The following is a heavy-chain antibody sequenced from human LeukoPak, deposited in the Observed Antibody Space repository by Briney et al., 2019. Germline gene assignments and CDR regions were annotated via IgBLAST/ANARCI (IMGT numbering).Heavy chain of an antibody. CDR1: GFTFSTYW. J-gene: IGHJ4*02. CDR3: ARERQNKDFWSGDY. Sequence: GGSLRLSCAASGFTFSTYWMSWVRQAPGKGLEWVANIKQDGSEKYYVDSVKGRFTISRDNAKNSLYLQMNTLRPEDTAVYYCARERQNKDFWSGDYWGQGTLVTVSS. V-gene: IGHV3-7*01. D-gene: IGHD3-3*01. CDR2: IKQDGSEK.